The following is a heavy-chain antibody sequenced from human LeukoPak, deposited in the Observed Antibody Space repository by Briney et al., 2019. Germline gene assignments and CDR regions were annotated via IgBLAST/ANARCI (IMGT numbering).Heavy chain of an antibody. CDR1: GFTVSSNY. Sequence: PGRSLRLSCAASGFTVSSNYMSWVRQAPGKGLEWVSVIYSGGSTYYADSVKGRFTISRDNSKNTLYLQMNSLRAEDTAVYYCAILTYYYDSSGLNFDYWGQGTLVTVSS. CDR2: IYSGGST. V-gene: IGHV3-53*01. D-gene: IGHD3-22*01. CDR3: AILTYYYDSSGLNFDY. J-gene: IGHJ4*02.